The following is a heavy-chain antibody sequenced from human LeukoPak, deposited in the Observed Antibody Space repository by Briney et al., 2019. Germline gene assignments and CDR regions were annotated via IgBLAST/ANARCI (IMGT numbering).Heavy chain of an antibody. J-gene: IGHJ1*01. CDR2: ISSSRSSYI. Sequence: GGSLRLSCAASGFSFTIYAMTWVRQAPGKGLEWVSTISSSRSSYIYYADSVKGRFTISRDNAKNSLYLQMNSLRAEDTAVYYCARDPPSFQYWGQGTLVTVSA. V-gene: IGHV3-21*01. CDR3: ARDPPSFQY. CDR1: GFSFTIYA.